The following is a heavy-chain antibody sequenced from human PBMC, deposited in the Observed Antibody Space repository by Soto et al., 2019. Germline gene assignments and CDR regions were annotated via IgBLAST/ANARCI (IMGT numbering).Heavy chain of an antibody. V-gene: IGHV4-31*03. Sequence: QVQLQESGPGLVKPSQTLSLTCTVSGDSLSRGGYYWSWIRQHPGKGQEWIGYIYFSGSAYYNPSLKSRVTMSIDTSKNQFSLRLTSLTAADTAVYYCAKSSVRGIKHSWGQGTLAIVSS. J-gene: IGHJ4*02. CDR3: AKSSVRGIKHS. CDR2: IYFSGSA. D-gene: IGHD3-10*01. CDR1: GDSLSRGGYY.